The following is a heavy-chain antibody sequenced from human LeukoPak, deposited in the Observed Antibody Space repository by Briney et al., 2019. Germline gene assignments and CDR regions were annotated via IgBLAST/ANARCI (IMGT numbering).Heavy chain of an antibody. D-gene: IGHD5-18*01. V-gene: IGHV3-11*04. J-gene: IGHJ5*02. Sequence: GGSLRLSCAASGFTFSDYYMSWIRQAPGKGLEWVSYISSSGSTIYYADSVKGRFTISRDNAKNSLYLQMNSLRDEDTAVYYCARESELYSYGPYNWFDPWGQGTLVTVSS. CDR2: ISSSGSTI. CDR3: ARESELYSYGPYNWFDP. CDR1: GFTFSDYY.